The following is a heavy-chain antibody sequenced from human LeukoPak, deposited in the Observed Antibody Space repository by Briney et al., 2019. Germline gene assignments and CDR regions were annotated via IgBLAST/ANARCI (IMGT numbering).Heavy chain of an antibody. J-gene: IGHJ4*02. Sequence: GGSLRLSCAASGFTFSSYSMNWVRQAPGKGLEWVSSISSSSSYIYYADSVKGRFTISRDNAKNSLYLQMNSLRAEDTAVYYRARDRSIAVADYFDYWGQGTLVTVSS. CDR2: ISSSSSYI. V-gene: IGHV3-21*01. CDR3: ARDRSIAVADYFDY. CDR1: GFTFSSYS. D-gene: IGHD6-19*01.